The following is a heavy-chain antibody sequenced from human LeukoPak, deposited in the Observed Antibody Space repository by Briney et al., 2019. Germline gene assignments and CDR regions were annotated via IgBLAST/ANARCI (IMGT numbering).Heavy chain of an antibody. CDR1: GGSISGGSYD. CDR2: IYTSGST. CDR3: AREKWELRQSAFDI. J-gene: IGHJ3*02. D-gene: IGHD1-26*01. Sequence: SETLSLTCTVSGGSISGGSYDWSWIRQPAGKGLEWLGRIYTSGSTNYNPSLKSRVTISVDTSKKQFSLKLSSVTAADTAVYYCAREKWELRQSAFDIWGQGTMVTVSS. V-gene: IGHV4-61*02.